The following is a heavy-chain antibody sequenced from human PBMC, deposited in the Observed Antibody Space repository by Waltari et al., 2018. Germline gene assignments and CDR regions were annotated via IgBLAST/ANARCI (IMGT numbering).Heavy chain of an antibody. CDR1: GYSISSGYY. Sequence: QVQLQESGPGLVKPSETLSLTCAVSGYSISSGYYWGWIRQPPGKGLEWIGSIYHSGSTYYNPSLNSRVTMSVDTSKNQFSLKLSSVTAADTAVYYCARVVGYCSSTSCYSPYYYYGMDVWGQGTTVTVSS. CDR3: ARVVGYCSSTSCYSPYYYYGMDV. CDR2: IYHSGST. J-gene: IGHJ6*02. D-gene: IGHD2-2*01. V-gene: IGHV4-38-2*01.